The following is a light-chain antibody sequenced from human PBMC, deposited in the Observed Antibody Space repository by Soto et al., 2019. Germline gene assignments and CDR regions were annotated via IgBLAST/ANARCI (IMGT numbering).Light chain of an antibody. Sequence: DTQMTQSPSSLSASIGNRVTITCQASQDISNYLNWYQQKPGKAPKFLIYDASNLETGVPSRFSGSGSGTDFTLTISMLQPEDFTTYCCQQSYSPPRTFGQGTKVDI. CDR2: DAS. CDR1: QDISNY. CDR3: QQSYSPPRT. V-gene: IGKV1-33*01. J-gene: IGKJ1*01.